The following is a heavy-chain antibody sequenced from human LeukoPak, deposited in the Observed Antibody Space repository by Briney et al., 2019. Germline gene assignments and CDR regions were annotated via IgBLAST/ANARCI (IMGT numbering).Heavy chain of an antibody. Sequence: SQTLSLTCTVSGGSISSGGYYWSWIRQHPGKGLEWIGYIYYSGSTYYNPSLESRLTMSVDTSKNQFSLHLTSVTAADTAVYYCARDWGTYFDYWGQGTLVTVSS. CDR2: IYYSGST. J-gene: IGHJ4*02. CDR1: GGSISSGGYY. V-gene: IGHV4-31*03. D-gene: IGHD7-27*01. CDR3: ARDWGTYFDY.